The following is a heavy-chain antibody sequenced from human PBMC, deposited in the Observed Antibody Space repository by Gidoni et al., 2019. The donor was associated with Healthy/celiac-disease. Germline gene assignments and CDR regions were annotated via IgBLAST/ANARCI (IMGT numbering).Heavy chain of an antibody. D-gene: IGHD3-10*01. Sequence: EERLVESGGGWVRPGGALRPSCAASGFTVSNDWMSWVRHAPGKGLALFRRIKSNTDGRTTDSAASVKGRFSIARDDSKSTLYLQMNSLTTEDTAVYYCTTDLWGAIPPLYWGQGPLVTVSS. V-gene: IGHV3-15*01. J-gene: IGHJ4*02. CDR3: TTDLWGAIPPLY. CDR1: GFTVSNDW. CDR2: IKSNTDGRTT.